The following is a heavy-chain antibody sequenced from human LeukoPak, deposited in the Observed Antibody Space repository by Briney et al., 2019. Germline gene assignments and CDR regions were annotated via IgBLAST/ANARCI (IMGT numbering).Heavy chain of an antibody. Sequence: GGSLRLSCAASGFTFSNCAMIWVRQAPGKGLEWVSGISDSGISIYYADSVKGRFTISRDNSKNTLYLQMNSLRAEDTAVYYCAKLSSGWYEYFDYWGQGTLVTVSS. V-gene: IGHV3-23*01. CDR2: ISDSGISI. J-gene: IGHJ4*02. D-gene: IGHD6-19*01. CDR3: AKLSSGWYEYFDY. CDR1: GFTFSNCA.